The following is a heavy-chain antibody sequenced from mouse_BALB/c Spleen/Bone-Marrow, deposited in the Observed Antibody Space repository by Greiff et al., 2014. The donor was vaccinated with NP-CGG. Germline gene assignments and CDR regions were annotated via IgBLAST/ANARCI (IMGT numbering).Heavy chain of an antibody. Sequence: QVQLQQSGAELVKPGASVKMSCKASGDTFTGYNLHWVKQTPGQGLEWIGAIHPGNGDSAYNQKFKDKATLTADKSSSTAYMQLRSLTSEDSAVYFCTTEGGYFEDWGQGTTLTVSS. CDR3: TTEGGYFED. V-gene: IGHV1-12*01. CDR2: IHPGNGDS. CDR1: GDTFTGYN. J-gene: IGHJ2*01.